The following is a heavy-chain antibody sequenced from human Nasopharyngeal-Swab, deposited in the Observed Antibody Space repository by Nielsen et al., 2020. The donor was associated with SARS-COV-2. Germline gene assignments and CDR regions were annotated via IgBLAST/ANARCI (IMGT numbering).Heavy chain of an antibody. Sequence: SVKVSCKASGGTFSSYAISWVRQASGQGLEWMGGIIPIFGTANYAQKFQGRVTITADESTSTAYMELSSLRSEDTAVYYCARGRGLNWATDYYYYMDVWGKGTTVTVSS. V-gene: IGHV1-69*13. CDR3: ARGRGLNWATDYYYYMDV. D-gene: IGHD5-12*01. J-gene: IGHJ6*03. CDR2: IIPIFGTA. CDR1: GGTFSSYA.